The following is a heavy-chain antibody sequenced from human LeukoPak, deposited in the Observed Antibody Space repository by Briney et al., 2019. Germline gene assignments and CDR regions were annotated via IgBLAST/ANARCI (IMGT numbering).Heavy chain of an antibody. V-gene: IGHV3-23*01. CDR2: ISGSGGST. CDR3: ARQMVRGVIRTPYFDY. Sequence: GGSLRLSCAASGFTFSSYAMSWVRQAPGKGLEWVSAISGSGGSTYYADSVKGRFTISRDNSKNTLYLQMNSLRAEDTAVYYCARQMVRGVIRTPYFDYWGQGTLVTVSS. D-gene: IGHD3-10*01. CDR1: GFTFSSYA. J-gene: IGHJ4*02.